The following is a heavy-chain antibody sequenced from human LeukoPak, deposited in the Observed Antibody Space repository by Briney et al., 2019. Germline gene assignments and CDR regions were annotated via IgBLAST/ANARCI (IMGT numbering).Heavy chain of an antibody. CDR3: ARVAAAAFYDAFDI. CDR2: IKQDGSEK. Sequence: GGSLRLSCAASGFTFSSYEMNWVRQAPGKGLEWVANIKQDGSEKYYVDSVKGRFTISRDNAKNSLYLQMNSLRAEDTAVYYCARVAAAAFYDAFDIWGQGTMVTVSS. V-gene: IGHV3-7*01. J-gene: IGHJ3*02. D-gene: IGHD6-13*01. CDR1: GFTFSSYE.